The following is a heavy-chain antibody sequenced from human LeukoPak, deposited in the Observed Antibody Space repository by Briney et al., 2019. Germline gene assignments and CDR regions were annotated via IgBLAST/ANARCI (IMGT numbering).Heavy chain of an antibody. J-gene: IGHJ5*02. CDR2: INPNSGGT. Sequence: ASVKVSCKASGYTFTGYYMHWVRQAPGQGLEWMGWINPNSGGTNYAQKFQGRVTMTRDTSISTAYMELSRLRSDDTAVYYCARDWNYVRDWFDPWGQGTLVTVSS. CDR1: GYTFTGYY. D-gene: IGHD1-7*01. CDR3: ARDWNYVRDWFDP. V-gene: IGHV1-2*02.